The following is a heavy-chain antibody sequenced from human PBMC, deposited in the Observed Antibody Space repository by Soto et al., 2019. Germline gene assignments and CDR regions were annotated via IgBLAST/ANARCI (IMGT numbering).Heavy chain of an antibody. J-gene: IGHJ3*02. CDR2: IYNTGST. Sequence: SETLSLTCTVSGGSISSYYWSWIRQPPGKGLEWIGYIYNTGSTNYNPSLKSRVTISVDTSKNQFSLKLSSVTAADTAAYYCARQGTYGSGGSCYAVADIWGQGTMVTVSS. CDR3: ARQGTYGSGGSCYAVADI. CDR1: GGSISSYY. V-gene: IGHV4-59*08. D-gene: IGHD2-15*01.